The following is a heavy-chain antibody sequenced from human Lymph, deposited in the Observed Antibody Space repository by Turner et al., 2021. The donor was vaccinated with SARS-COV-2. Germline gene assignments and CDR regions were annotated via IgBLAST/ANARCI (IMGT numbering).Heavy chain of an antibody. J-gene: IGHJ6*02. CDR1: GYTLTELS. CDR2: FDPEDGAT. V-gene: IGHV1-24*01. CDR3: ATDRKKWLVQTGDGMDV. D-gene: IGHD6-19*01. Sequence: QVQLVPSGAVVKKPGASVKVSCKVSGYTLTELSMHWVRQAPGKGLEWMGGFDPEDGATIYAQKFQGRVTMTEDTSIDTVYMELSTLRSEDTAVYYCATDRKKWLVQTGDGMDVWGQGTTVTVSS.